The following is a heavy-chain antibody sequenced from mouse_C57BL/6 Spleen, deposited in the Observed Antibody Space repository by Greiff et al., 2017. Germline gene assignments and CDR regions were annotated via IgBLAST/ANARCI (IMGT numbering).Heavy chain of an antibody. V-gene: IGHV1-53*01. CDR3: ARGEPDDYDDAMDY. CDR1: GYNFTSYW. D-gene: IGHD2-4*01. J-gene: IGHJ4*01. Sequence: QVQLQQSGTELVKPGASVKLSCKASGYNFTSYWMHWVKQRPGQGLEWIGNINPSNGGTNYNEKFKSKATLTIDKSSSTAYMQLSSLTSEYSAVYYCARGEPDDYDDAMDYWGQGTSVTVSS. CDR2: INPSNGGT.